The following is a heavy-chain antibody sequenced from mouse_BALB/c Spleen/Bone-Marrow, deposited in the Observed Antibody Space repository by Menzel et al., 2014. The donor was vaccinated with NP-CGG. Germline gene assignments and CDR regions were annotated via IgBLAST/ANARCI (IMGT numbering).Heavy chain of an antibody. Sequence: EVQRVESGGGLVKPGGSLKLSCAASGFTFSSYAMSWVRQTPEKRLEWVATISSGGSYTYYSDSVKGRFTISRDNAKNTLYLQMSSLRSEDTAMYYCARGGGYDWYFDVWGAGTTVTVSS. CDR3: ARGGGYDWYFDV. CDR1: GFTFSSYA. J-gene: IGHJ1*01. D-gene: IGHD2-2*01. CDR2: ISSGGSYT. V-gene: IGHV5-9-3*01.